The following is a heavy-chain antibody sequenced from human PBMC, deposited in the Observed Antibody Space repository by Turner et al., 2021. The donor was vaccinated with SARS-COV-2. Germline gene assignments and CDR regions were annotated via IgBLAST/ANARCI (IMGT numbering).Heavy chain of an antibody. Sequence: QVQFVQSGAEVKKSGASVMVSCKASGGTFSSDAITWVRQAPGQGIGWMGGIIPIFGTAKYAQKFQGRVTITADESTSTADMELSSLRSEDTAVYYCARDSQWEPLDYWGQGTLVTVSS. CDR3: ARDSQWEPLDY. CDR2: IIPIFGTA. CDR1: GGTFSSDA. J-gene: IGHJ4*02. V-gene: IGHV1-69*01. D-gene: IGHD1-26*01.